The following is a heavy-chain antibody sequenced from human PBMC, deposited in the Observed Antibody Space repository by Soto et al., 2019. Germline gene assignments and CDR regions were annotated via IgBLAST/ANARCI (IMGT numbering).Heavy chain of an antibody. J-gene: IGHJ4*02. CDR3: ARMYSSSPTYYFDY. Sequence: GGSLRLSCAASGFTFSSYAMHWVRQAPGKGLEWVAVISYDGSNKYYADSVKGRFTISRDNSKNTLYLQMNSLRAEDTAVYYCARMYSSSPTYYFDYWGQGTLVTVS. CDR2: ISYDGSNK. CDR1: GFTFSSYA. D-gene: IGHD6-6*01. V-gene: IGHV3-30-3*01.